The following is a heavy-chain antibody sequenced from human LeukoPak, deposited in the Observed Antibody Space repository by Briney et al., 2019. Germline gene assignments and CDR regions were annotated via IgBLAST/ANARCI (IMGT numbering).Heavy chain of an antibody. CDR2: ISDSGST. CDR1: GGSITNYN. V-gene: IGHV4-59*08. CDR3: ARRTGSGWPYWYFDL. D-gene: IGHD6-19*01. J-gene: IGHJ2*01. Sequence: PSETLSLTCTVSGGSITNYNWNWIRQPPGKGLEWIGYISDSGSTNYNPSLKSRVTISVDTSKNQFSLKLSSVTAADTAVYYCARRTGSGWPYWYFDLWGRGTLVTVSS.